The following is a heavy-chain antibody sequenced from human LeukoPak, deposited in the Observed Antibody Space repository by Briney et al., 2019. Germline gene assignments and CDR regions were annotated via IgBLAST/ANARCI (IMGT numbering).Heavy chain of an antibody. D-gene: IGHD3-22*01. CDR3: AREAYDSSGYYFRY. CDR1: GFTVSSNY. CDR2: IYSGGST. V-gene: IGHV3-53*04. Sequence: AGGSLRLSCAASGFTVSSNYMSWVRQAPGKGLEWVSVIYSGGSTYYADSVKGRFTISRHNSKNTLYLQMNSLRAEDTAVYYCAREAYDSSGYYFRYWGQGTLVTVSS. J-gene: IGHJ4*02.